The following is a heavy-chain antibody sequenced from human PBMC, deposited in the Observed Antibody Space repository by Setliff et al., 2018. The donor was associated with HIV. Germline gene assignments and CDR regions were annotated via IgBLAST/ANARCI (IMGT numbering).Heavy chain of an antibody. CDR1: GYTFTSYG. J-gene: IGHJ6*03. Sequence: ASVKVSCKASGYTFTSYGISWVRQAPGQGLEWMGWISAYNGNTQYTQHLQGRVTMTTDTYTSTAYMDLRSLRSDDTAVYYCARLIKHYDFWSGYYGAYYYYMDVWGTGTTVTVSS. CDR2: ISAYNGNT. D-gene: IGHD3-3*01. CDR3: ARLIKHYDFWSGYYGAYYYYMDV. V-gene: IGHV1-18*01.